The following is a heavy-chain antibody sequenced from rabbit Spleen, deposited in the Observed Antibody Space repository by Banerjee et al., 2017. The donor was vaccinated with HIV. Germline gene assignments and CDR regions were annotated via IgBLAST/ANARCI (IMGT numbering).Heavy chain of an antibody. Sequence: QSLEESGGGLVKPGASLTLTCKASGFSFNSGYDMCWVRQAPGKGLEWIACIGTSSENTYYASWATGRFTISKTSSTAVTLQMTSLTDADTATYFCATSDGDYVGWSYVPYYFDLWGQGTLVTVS. V-gene: IGHV1S40*01. J-gene: IGHJ4*01. CDR3: ATSDGDYVGWSYVPYYFDL. CDR1: GFSFNSGYD. CDR2: IGTSSENT. D-gene: IGHD8-1*01.